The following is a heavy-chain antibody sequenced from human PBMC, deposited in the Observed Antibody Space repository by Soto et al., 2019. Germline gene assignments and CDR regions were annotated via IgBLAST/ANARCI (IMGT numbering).Heavy chain of an antibody. D-gene: IGHD1-1*01. CDR3: VSVGCSVAGCQAKIYRGTTERHFDY. CDR1: GFTFTNYA. Sequence: EVQLLESGGGLVQPGGSLRLSCEVSGFTFTNYAMSWVRQAPGKGLEWVAAISGGGGTTDYADSVKGRFSISRDNSKNTLFLEITSVRAEDTAVYFCVSVGCSVAGCQAKIYRGTTERHFDYWGQGTLVTASS. CDR2: ISGGGGTT. V-gene: IGHV3-23*01. J-gene: IGHJ4*02.